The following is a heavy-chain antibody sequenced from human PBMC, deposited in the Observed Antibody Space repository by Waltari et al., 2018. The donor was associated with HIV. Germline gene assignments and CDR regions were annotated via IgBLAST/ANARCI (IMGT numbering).Heavy chain of an antibody. D-gene: IGHD2-21*02. V-gene: IGHV3-21*01. J-gene: IGHJ4*02. CDR3: ARDFDFGGDCEPQEGADY. CDR1: GFFFYSYP. Sequence: EGQRVESGGCLARRGGYQRLSRSAAGFFFYSYPMAWDRRAPGKGLEWVASITSNSAKTYYADSVKGRFTVSRDNAKNSLYRQMNTVRGEDTAVYYCARDFDFGGDCEPQEGADYWGQGTLVTVSS. CDR2: ITSNSAKT.